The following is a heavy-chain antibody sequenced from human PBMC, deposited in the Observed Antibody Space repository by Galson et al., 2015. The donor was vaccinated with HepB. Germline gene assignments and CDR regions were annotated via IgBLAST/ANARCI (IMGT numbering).Heavy chain of an antibody. V-gene: IGHV1-69*13. CDR1: GDSFNNYA. D-gene: IGHD3-22*01. CDR3: ARDRTQYYDTSGYSGAFDI. J-gene: IGHJ3*02. Sequence: SVKVSCKASGDSFNNYAVNWLRQAPGQGLEWMGGIIPVFDTPIYAQGFQDRVTITADESTSTAYVELSSLNFEDTAVYYCARDRTQYYDTSGYSGAFDIWGQGTVVTVSS. CDR2: IIPVFDTP.